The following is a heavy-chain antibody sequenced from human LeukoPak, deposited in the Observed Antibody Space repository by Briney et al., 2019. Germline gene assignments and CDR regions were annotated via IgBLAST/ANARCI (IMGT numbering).Heavy chain of an antibody. CDR1: GYTFTSYY. V-gene: IGHV1-46*01. J-gene: IGHJ4*02. Sequence: GASVKVSCKASGYTFTSYYMHWVRQAPGQGLEWMGIINPSGGGTSYAQKFQGRVTMTRDTSTSTVYMELSSLRSEDTAVYYCATVIPYYYDSSGYYPLDYWGQGTLVTVSS. D-gene: IGHD3-22*01. CDR3: ATVIPYYYDSSGYYPLDY. CDR2: INPSGGGT.